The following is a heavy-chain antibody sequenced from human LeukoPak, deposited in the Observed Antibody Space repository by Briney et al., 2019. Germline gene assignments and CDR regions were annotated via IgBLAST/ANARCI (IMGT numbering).Heavy chain of an antibody. CDR3: AKRRSGWYFIDY. D-gene: IGHD6-19*01. CDR2: ITGSGNST. J-gene: IGHJ4*02. CDR1: GFTFSNYA. Sequence: PGGSLRLSCAASGFTFSNYAMSWVRQAPWKGLAWVSAITGSGNSTSYADSVKGRFSVSRDNSKNTLYLQMNSLRAGDTAVYYCAKRRSGWYFIDYWGQGTLVTVSS. V-gene: IGHV3-23*01.